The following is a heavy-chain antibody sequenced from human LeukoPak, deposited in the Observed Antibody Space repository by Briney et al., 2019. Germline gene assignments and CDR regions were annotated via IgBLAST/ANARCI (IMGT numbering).Heavy chain of an antibody. CDR1: GGSISSYY. Sequence: SETLSLTCTVSGGSISSYYWSWIRQPPGKGLEWIGYIYYSGSTNYNPSLKSRVTISVDTSKNQFSLKLSSVTAADTAVYYCARCGGSYSYYYYGMDVWGQGTTVTVPS. V-gene: IGHV4-59*08. CDR2: IYYSGST. CDR3: ARCGGSYSYYYYGMDV. D-gene: IGHD1-26*01. J-gene: IGHJ6*02.